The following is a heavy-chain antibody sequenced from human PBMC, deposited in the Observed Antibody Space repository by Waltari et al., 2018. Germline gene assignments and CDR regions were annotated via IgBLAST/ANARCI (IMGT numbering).Heavy chain of an antibody. J-gene: IGHJ6*02. CDR3: AGHFDYYYGMDV. CDR1: GFTFSSYA. CDR2: ISGSGGST. Sequence: EVQLLESGGGLVQPGGSLRLSCAASGFTFSSYAMSWVRQAPGKGLEWVSAISGSGGSTYYADSVKGRFTISRDNSKNTLYLQMNSLRAEDTAVYYCAGHFDYYYGMDVWGQGTTVTVSS. V-gene: IGHV3-23*01.